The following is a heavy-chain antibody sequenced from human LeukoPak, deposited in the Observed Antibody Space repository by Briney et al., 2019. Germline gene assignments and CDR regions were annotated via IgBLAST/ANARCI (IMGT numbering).Heavy chain of an antibody. Sequence: SETLSLTCTVSGGSISSSSYYWGWLRQPPGKGLEWIGRIYYSGSTYYNPSLKSRVTISVDTSKNQFSLRLSSVTAADTAVYYCARQANAPRTIDYWGQGTLVTVSS. CDR2: IYYSGST. CDR3: ARQANAPRTIDY. V-gene: IGHV4-39*01. CDR1: GGSISSSSYY. J-gene: IGHJ4*02.